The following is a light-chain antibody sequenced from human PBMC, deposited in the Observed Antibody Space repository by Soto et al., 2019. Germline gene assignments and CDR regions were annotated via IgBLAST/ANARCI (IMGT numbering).Light chain of an antibody. CDR3: SSYTSSSTLYV. CDR1: SSDVGGYNY. J-gene: IGLJ1*01. Sequence: QSALTQPASVSGSPGQSITISCTGTSSDVGGYNYVSWYQHHPGKAPKLMIYEVSNRPSGVSNRFSGSKSGNTASLTISGLQAEDEAEYHCSSYTSSSTLYVFGPGTKLTVL. CDR2: EVS. V-gene: IGLV2-14*01.